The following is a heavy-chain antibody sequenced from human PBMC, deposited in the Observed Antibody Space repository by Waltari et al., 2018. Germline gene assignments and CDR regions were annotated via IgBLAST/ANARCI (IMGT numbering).Heavy chain of an antibody. Sequence: QVQLVESGGGVVQPGGSLRLSWAASGSAFSTYGMHWVRQAPGKGLEWVAFIRYDGNIKNYADSVKGRFTISRDNSKNTLSLQVNSLGAEDTAVYYCAKDPYSNYDSYYSYMDVWGKGTTVTISS. D-gene: IGHD4-4*01. CDR2: IRYDGNIK. V-gene: IGHV3-30*02. CDR1: GSAFSTYG. J-gene: IGHJ6*03. CDR3: AKDPYSNYDSYYSYMDV.